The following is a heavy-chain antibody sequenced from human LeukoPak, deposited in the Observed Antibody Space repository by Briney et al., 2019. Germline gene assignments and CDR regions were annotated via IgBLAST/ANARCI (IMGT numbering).Heavy chain of an antibody. CDR2: ISWNSGSI. J-gene: IGHJ4*02. D-gene: IGHD3-22*01. CDR3: AKAFSGSWYYYDSSGYYVDY. CDR1: GFTFDDYA. Sequence: GGSLRLSCAASGFTFDDYAMHWVRQAPGKGLEWVSGISWNSGSIGYADSVKGRFTISRDNAKNSLYLQMNSLRAEDTALYYCAKAFSGSWYYYDSSGYYVDYWGQGTLVTVSS. V-gene: IGHV3-9*01.